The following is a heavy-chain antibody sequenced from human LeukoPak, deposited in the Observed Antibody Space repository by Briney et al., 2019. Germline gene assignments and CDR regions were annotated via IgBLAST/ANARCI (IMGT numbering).Heavy chain of an antibody. J-gene: IGHJ4*02. CDR1: GFNFVDYA. V-gene: IGHV3-9*01. D-gene: IGHD3-22*01. CDR3: RKDIGFRTVIVVLTPDS. Sequence: PGGSLRLSCAASGFNFVDYAMHWVRQTPGKGLEWVSSISWNSGSIAYADSVKGRFTISRDNAKNALFLQMNSLRTDDTALYYCRKDIGFRTVIVVLTPDSWGQGTLVTVSS. CDR2: ISWNSGSI.